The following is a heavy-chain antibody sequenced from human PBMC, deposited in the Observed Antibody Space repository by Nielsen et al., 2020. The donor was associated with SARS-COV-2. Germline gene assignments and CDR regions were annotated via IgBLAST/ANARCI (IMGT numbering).Heavy chain of an antibody. J-gene: IGHJ5*02. CDR2: IYYSGST. CDR1: GGSISSYY. CDR3: ARVLGTIFGVVIGIGFDP. V-gene: IGHV4-59*01. D-gene: IGHD3-3*01. Sequence: SETLSLTCTVSGGSISSYYWSWIRQPPGKGLEWIGYIYYSGSTNYNPSLKSRVTISVDTSKNQFSLKLSSVTAADTAVYYCARVLGTIFGVVIGIGFDPWGQGTLVTVSS.